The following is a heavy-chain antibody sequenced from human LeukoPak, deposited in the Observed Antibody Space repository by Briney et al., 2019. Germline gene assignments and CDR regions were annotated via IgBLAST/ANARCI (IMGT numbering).Heavy chain of an antibody. CDR3: AKGTIAFDY. V-gene: IGHV1-2*02. D-gene: IGHD6-13*01. CDR1: GGTFSSYA. J-gene: IGHJ4*02. Sequence: RASVKVSCKASGGTFSSYAISWVREAPGQGLEWMGWINPNSGGTNYAQKFQGRVTMTRDTSISTAYMELSRLRSDDTAVYYCAKGTIAFDYWGQGTLVTVSS. CDR2: INPNSGGT.